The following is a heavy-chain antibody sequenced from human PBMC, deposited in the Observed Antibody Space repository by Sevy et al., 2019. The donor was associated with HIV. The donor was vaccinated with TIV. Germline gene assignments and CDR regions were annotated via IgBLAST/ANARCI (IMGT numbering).Heavy chain of an antibody. D-gene: IGHD6-19*01. Sequence: GGSLRLSGAASGFTFSSYGMHWVRQSPGKGLEWVPVIWYEGRKNYYADSGKGRFTISRDNCKNTLYLQMNSLRGEDTAVYYCARDGLSSGWLFDSWGQGTLVTVSS. CDR1: GFTFSSYG. CDR2: IWYEGRKN. CDR3: ARDGLSSGWLFDS. V-gene: IGHV3-33*01. J-gene: IGHJ4*02.